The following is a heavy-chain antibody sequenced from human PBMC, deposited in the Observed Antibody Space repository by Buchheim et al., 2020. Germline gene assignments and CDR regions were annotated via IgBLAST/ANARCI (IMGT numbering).Heavy chain of an antibody. Sequence: QLQLQESGPGLVKPSETLSLTCTVSGGSISSSSYYWGWIRQPPGKGLEWIGSIYYSGSTYYNPSLKSRVTISVDTSQNQFSLKRSSVTAEDTAVYYCARLVRERGDSYGTVTGDHPDSVVVKGVIDYWGQGTL. J-gene: IGHJ4*02. D-gene: IGHD5-18*01. CDR1: GGSISSSSYY. CDR3: ARLVRERGDSYGTVTGDHPDSVVVKGVIDY. CDR2: IYYSGST. V-gene: IGHV4-39*01.